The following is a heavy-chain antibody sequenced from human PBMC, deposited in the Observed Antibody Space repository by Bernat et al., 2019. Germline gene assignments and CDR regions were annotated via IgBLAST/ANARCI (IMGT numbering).Heavy chain of an antibody. Sequence: QVQLVESGGGVVQPGGSLRLSCAASGFTFSNYGMHWVRQAPGKGLEWVAFIQYDGGNKYYADSVKGRFTISRDNSKNTLYLQMNSLRAEDTTVHYCVKGGYSYGYHFDLWGRGTLVTVSS. CDR3: VKGGYSYGYHFDL. J-gene: IGHJ2*01. D-gene: IGHD5-18*01. V-gene: IGHV3-30*02. CDR1: GFTFSNYG. CDR2: IQYDGGNK.